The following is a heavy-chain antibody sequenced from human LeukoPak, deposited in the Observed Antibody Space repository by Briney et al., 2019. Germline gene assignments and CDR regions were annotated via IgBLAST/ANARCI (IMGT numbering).Heavy chain of an antibody. D-gene: IGHD4-11*01. J-gene: IGHJ5*02. V-gene: IGHV1-2*06. Sequence: GASVKVSCKASGYTFTAYYMHWVRQAPGQGLEWMGRFDANSGGTNYAQKFQDRVTMTRDTSISTAYMELSRLRSVDTAVYYCARGTSSSNSNWFDPWGQGTLVTVSS. CDR3: ARGTSSSNSNWFDP. CDR1: GYTFTAYY. CDR2: FDANSGGT.